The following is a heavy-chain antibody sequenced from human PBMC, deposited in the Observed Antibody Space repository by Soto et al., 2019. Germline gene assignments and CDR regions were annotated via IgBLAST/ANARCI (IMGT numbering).Heavy chain of an antibody. CDR3: AKDLARRYSSGWYVLDY. CDR1: GFTFSSYG. Sequence: QVQLVESGGGVVQPGRSLRLSCAASGFTFSSYGMHWVRQAPGKGLEWVAVISYDGSNKYYADSVKGRFTISRDNSKNTLYLQMNSLRAEDTAVYYCAKDLARRYSSGWYVLDYWGQGTLVTVSS. D-gene: IGHD6-19*01. J-gene: IGHJ4*02. CDR2: ISYDGSNK. V-gene: IGHV3-30*18.